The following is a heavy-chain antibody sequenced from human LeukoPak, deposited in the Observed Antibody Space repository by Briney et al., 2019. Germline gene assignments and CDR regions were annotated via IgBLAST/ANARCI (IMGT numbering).Heavy chain of an antibody. CDR1: GFTFSSYT. CDR3: AKDGGLWVSAHWGDS. CDR2: ITTSDGNT. Sequence: GGSLRLSCAAPGFTFSSYTMSWVRQAPGKGLEWVSTITTSDGNTYYADSVKGRFTVSRDNSKNTLYLQMNSLRAEDTAVYYCAKDGGLWVSAHWGDSWGRGTLVTVSS. D-gene: IGHD7-27*01. J-gene: IGHJ4*02. V-gene: IGHV3-23*01.